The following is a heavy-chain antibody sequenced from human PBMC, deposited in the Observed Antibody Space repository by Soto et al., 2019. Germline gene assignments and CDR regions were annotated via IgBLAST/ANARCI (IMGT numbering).Heavy chain of an antibody. D-gene: IGHD3-22*01. CDR2: ISSNGGNT. V-gene: IGHV3-64D*06. J-gene: IGHJ4*02. CDR3: VKAVFSGYYYVPFDY. CDR1: GFTFSNYA. Sequence: GGSLRLSCSASGFTFSNYAMHWVRQAPGKGLEYVSAISSNGGNTYYADSVKCRFTISRDNSKNTLYLQMSSLRTEDTAVYYCVKAVFSGYYYVPFDYWGQGTLVTVSS.